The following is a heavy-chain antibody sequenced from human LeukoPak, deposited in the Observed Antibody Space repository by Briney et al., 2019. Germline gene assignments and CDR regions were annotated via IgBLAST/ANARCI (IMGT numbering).Heavy chain of an antibody. CDR3: ARGGVIVGAAIHSYFDY. D-gene: IGHD1-26*01. CDR1: GGSFSGYY. V-gene: IGHV4-34*01. J-gene: IGHJ4*02. CDR2: INHSGST. Sequence: PSETLTLTCAVYGGSFSGYYRSWIRQPPGKGLEWIGEINHSGSTNYNPSLKSRVTISVDTSKNQFSLKLSSVTAADTAVYYCARGGVIVGAAIHSYFDYEVQGTGITVSS.